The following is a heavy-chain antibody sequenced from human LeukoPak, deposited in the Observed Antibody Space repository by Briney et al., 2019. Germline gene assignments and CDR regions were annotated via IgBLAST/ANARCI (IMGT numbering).Heavy chain of an antibody. CDR3: ARVGSYSGYEIYYFDY. Sequence: ASVEVSCKASGYTFTSYYMHWVRQAPGQGLEWMGIINPSGGSTSYAQKFQGRVTMTRDTSTSTVYMELSSLRSEDTAVYYCARVGSYSGYEIYYFDYWGQGTLVTVSS. J-gene: IGHJ4*02. CDR1: GYTFTSYY. D-gene: IGHD5-12*01. V-gene: IGHV1-46*01. CDR2: INPSGGST.